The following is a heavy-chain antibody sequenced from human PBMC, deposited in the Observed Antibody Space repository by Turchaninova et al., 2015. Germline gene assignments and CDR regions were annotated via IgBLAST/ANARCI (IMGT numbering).Heavy chain of an antibody. J-gene: IGHJ4*02. CDR1: GFTFSSYA. CDR3: ARDLSYHRCFDY. D-gene: IGHD3-10*01. Sequence: QVQLVESGGGVVQPGRSLRLSCAASGFTFSSYAMHWVRQAPGKGLEWGATIAFDGNNKYYADSVKGRITISRDNSKNTVYLQMNSLRDDDTAVYYCARDLSYHRCFDYWGQGTLVTVSS. CDR2: IAFDGNNK. V-gene: IGHV3-30*04.